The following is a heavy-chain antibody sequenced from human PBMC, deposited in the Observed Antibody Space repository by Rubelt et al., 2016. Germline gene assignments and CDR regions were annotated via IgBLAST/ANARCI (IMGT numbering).Heavy chain of an antibody. V-gene: IGHV3-23*01. Sequence: WVSAISGSGGSTYYADSVKGRFTISRDNAKNSLYLQMNSLRAEDTAVYYCARDLGSDSSSFGAFDTWGQGTMVTVSS. CDR3: ARDLGSDSSSFGAFDT. D-gene: IGHD6-13*01. J-gene: IGHJ3*02. CDR2: ISGSGGST.